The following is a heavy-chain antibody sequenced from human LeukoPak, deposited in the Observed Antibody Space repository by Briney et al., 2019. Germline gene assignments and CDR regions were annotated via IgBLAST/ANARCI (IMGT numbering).Heavy chain of an antibody. D-gene: IGHD3-16*02. CDR1: GFTFSSYW. CDR3: AKDPQGYLYMDV. J-gene: IGHJ6*03. V-gene: IGHV3-7*01. Sequence: GGSLRLSCAASGFTFSSYWMTWVRQAPGKGLEWVANINQDGSLKYYVDSVKGRFTISRDNSKNTLYLQMNSLRAEDTAVYYCAKDPQGYLYMDVWGKGTTVTVSS. CDR2: INQDGSLK.